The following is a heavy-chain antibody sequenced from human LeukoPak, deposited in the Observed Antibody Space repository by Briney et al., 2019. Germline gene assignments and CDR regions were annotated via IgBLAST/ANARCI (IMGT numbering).Heavy chain of an antibody. CDR1: GGTFSRYA. J-gene: IGHJ4*02. Sequence: ASVKVSCKASGGTFSRYAISWVRPAPGQGLEWMGGYIPMFGRANYAQNFQNRVTITADESTSTFSMEVSSLRPEDTAVYFCAGASSKWELSFWGQGTLVTVSS. D-gene: IGHD1-26*01. CDR3: AGASSKWELSF. V-gene: IGHV1-69*13. CDR2: YIPMFGRA.